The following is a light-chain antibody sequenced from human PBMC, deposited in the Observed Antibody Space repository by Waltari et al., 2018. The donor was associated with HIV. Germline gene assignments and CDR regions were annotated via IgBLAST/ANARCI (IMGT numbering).Light chain of an antibody. Sequence: EIVLTQSPGTLSLSPGERATLSCRASQTVSSNYLAWYQQKPGQAPRLLIYGASSRATGIPDRFSGSGSGTDFTLTISRLEPEDFAVYHCQQYARLPGVTFGGGTKVEIK. CDR3: QQYARLPGVT. CDR1: QTVSSNY. V-gene: IGKV3-20*01. CDR2: GAS. J-gene: IGKJ4*01.